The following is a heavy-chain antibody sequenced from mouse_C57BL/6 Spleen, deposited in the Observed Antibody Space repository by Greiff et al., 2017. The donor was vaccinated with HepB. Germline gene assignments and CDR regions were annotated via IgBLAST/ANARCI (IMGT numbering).Heavy chain of an antibody. V-gene: IGHV1-39*01. CDR3: ARGSSYDYAMDY. CDR2: INPNYGTT. D-gene: IGHD1-1*01. CDR1: GYSFTDYN. Sequence: EVKLMESGPELVKPGASVKISCKASGYSFTDYNMNWVKQSNGKSLEWIGVINPNYGTTSYNQKFKGKATLTVDQSSSTAYMQLNSLTSEDSAVYYCARGSSYDYAMDYWGQGTSVTVSS. J-gene: IGHJ4*01.